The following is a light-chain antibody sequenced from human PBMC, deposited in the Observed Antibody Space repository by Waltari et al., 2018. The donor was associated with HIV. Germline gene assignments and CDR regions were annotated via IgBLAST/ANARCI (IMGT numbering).Light chain of an antibody. Sequence: IVLTQSPAPLSLSPGARAPLTCRASQSIITYLAWFQQKPGQPPRLLIYDASNRATGIPARFSGSGSGTDFALTISSLEPEDFAVYYCQQRSDWPLTFGGGTKVEIK. CDR1: QSIITY. CDR2: DAS. V-gene: IGKV3-11*01. J-gene: IGKJ4*01. CDR3: QQRSDWPLT.